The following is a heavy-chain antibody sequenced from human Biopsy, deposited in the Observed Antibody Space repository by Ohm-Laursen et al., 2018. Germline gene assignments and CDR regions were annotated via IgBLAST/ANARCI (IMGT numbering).Heavy chain of an antibody. CDR3: ARGMRSSGWPYFDS. J-gene: IGHJ4*02. D-gene: IGHD6-19*01. CDR1: GGSIGSFF. Sequence: GTLSLTCAVSGGSIGSFFWSWIRQPPGKGLEWIGYIYYSGSTNYNPPLESRVTMSVDMPKNQFSLKLSSVTAADTAIYYCARGMRSSGWPYFDSWGQGTLVTVSS. V-gene: IGHV4-59*01. CDR2: IYYSGST.